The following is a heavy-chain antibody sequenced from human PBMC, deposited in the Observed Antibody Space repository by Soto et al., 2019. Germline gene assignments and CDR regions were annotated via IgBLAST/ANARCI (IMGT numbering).Heavy chain of an antibody. J-gene: IGHJ4*02. Sequence: GGSLRLSCAASGFTFCSYGMHWVRQAPGKGLEWVAVIWYDGSEKYYVDSVEGRFAISRDNSKNTVSLQMNSLRGDDTAVYYCAGQYCDGTKCYAVLWGQGTLVTVSS. D-gene: IGHD2-21*01. CDR3: AGQYCDGTKCYAVL. V-gene: IGHV3-33*01. CDR2: IWYDGSEK. CDR1: GFTFCSYG.